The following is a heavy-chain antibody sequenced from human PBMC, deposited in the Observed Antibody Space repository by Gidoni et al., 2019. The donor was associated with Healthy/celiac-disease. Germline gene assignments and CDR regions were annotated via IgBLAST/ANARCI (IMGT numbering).Heavy chain of an antibody. CDR3: AREQFFGEDGYYYYGMDV. CDR2: ISSSSSYI. J-gene: IGHJ6*02. D-gene: IGHD3-10*01. CDR1: GFPFSSYS. V-gene: IGHV3-21*01. Sequence: EVQLVESGGGLVKPGGSLRLSCAASGFPFSSYSMNWVRQAPGKGLEWVSSISSSSSYIYYADSVKGRFTISRENAKNSLYLQMNSLRAEDTAVYYCAREQFFGEDGYYYYGMDVWGQGTTVTVSS.